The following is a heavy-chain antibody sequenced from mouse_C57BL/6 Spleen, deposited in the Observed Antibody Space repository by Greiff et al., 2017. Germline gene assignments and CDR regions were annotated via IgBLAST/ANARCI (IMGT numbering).Heavy chain of an antibody. CDR2: IYPRSGST. V-gene: IGHV1-81*01. D-gene: IGHD2-4*01. CDR3: ARYDYDGAWFAD. CDR1: GYTFTSYG. Sequence: VQLQQSGAELARPGASVKLSCKASGYTFTSYGISWVKQRTGQGLEWIGEIYPRSGSTYYKEKFKGKATLTADKSSSTAYMVLRRLTSEGSAVYFCARYDYDGAWFADWGQGTLVTVAA. J-gene: IGHJ3*01.